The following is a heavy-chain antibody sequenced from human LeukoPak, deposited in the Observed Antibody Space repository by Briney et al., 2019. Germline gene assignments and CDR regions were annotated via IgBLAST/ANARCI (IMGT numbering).Heavy chain of an antibody. Sequence: TGGSLRLSCTASRFTFSDYGMHWVRQAQGKGLEWVAFISYDGSNKYYADSVKGRFTISRDNSKNTLYLQMNSLRAEDTAVYYCAKELDYGGNSPFHYWGQGTLVTVSS. D-gene: IGHD4-23*01. V-gene: IGHV3-30*18. CDR2: ISYDGSNK. J-gene: IGHJ4*02. CDR3: AKELDYGGNSPFHY. CDR1: RFTFSDYG.